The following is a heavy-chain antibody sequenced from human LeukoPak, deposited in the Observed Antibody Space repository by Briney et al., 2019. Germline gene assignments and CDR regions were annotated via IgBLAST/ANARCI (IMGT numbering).Heavy chain of an antibody. Sequence: ASVKVSRKASGYSFLSYDINWVRQATGQGLEWMGWMSPRSGDIGFAQKFQGRVTMTRNTSISTVYMELSSLRSEDTAVYYCARGEPPNSSGWYWFDPWGQGTLVSVSS. CDR3: ARGEPPNSSGWYWFDP. J-gene: IGHJ5*02. CDR2: MSPRSGDI. CDR1: GYSFLSYD. V-gene: IGHV1-8*01. D-gene: IGHD6-19*01.